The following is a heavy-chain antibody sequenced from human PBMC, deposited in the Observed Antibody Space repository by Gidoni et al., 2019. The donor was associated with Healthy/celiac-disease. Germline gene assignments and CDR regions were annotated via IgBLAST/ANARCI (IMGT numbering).Heavy chain of an antibody. CDR3: ALTPGSYGFGGFDY. CDR2: IYYSGST. D-gene: IGHD5-18*01. V-gene: IGHV4-31*02. J-gene: IGHJ4*02. Sequence: WIRQHPGKCLEWIGYIYYSGSTYYNPSLKSRVTISVDTSKNQFSLKLSSVTAADTAVYYCALTPGSYGFGGFDYWGQGTLVTVSA.